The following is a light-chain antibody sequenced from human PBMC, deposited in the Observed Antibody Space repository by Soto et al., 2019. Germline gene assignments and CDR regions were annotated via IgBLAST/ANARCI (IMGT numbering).Light chain of an antibody. J-gene: IGLJ3*02. CDR1: SSDIGYHNR. Sequence: QSALTQPPSVSGSPGQSVTISCTGTSSDIGYHNRVSWYQQPPGTAPKLMIYEVSTRYSGVPDRFSGSKSGNTASLTISGLQAEDEADYYWSSFASSATLVFGCGTKVTVL. CDR3: SSFASSATLV. V-gene: IGLV2-18*02. CDR2: EVS.